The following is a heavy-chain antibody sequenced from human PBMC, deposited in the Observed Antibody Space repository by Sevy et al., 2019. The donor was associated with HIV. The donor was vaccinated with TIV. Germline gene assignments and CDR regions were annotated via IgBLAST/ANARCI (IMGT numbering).Heavy chain of an antibody. CDR2: FDPEDGET. D-gene: IGHD3-10*01. V-gene: IGHV1-24*01. Sequence: ASVKVSCKVSGYTLTELSMHWVRQAPGKGLEWMGGFDPEDGETIYAQKFHGRVTMTEDTSTDTAYMELSSLRSEDTAVYYCATHGSGSYRLSYWGQGTLVTVSS. J-gene: IGHJ4*02. CDR3: ATHGSGSYRLSY. CDR1: GYTLTELS.